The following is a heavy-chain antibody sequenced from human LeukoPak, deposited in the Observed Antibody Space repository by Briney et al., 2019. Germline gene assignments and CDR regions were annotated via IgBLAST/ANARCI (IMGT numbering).Heavy chain of an antibody. CDR1: GFTYSSYS. D-gene: IGHD6-13*01. CDR2: ISGDGGST. V-gene: IGHV3-64*01. J-gene: IGHJ4*02. CDR3: ARDTGQQLVKWWDKESYYFDY. Sequence: GGSLRLSCAASGFTYSSYSMHWVRQAPGKGLEYVSAISGDGGSTYYGNSVKARFTVSRGNAKNSLYLQMNSLRDEDTAVYYCARDTGQQLVKWWDKESYYFDYWGQGTLVTVSS.